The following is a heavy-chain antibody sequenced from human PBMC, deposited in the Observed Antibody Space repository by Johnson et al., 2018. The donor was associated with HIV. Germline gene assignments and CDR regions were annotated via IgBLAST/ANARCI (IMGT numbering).Heavy chain of an antibody. J-gene: IGHJ3*02. V-gene: IGHV3-33*08. CDR3: ARNNGDLTGGDAFDI. CDR1: GFTFSRYA. CDR2: IWYDGSNK. Sequence: QEQLVESGGGVVQPGRSLRLSCAASGFTFSRYAMDWVRQAPGKGLEWVAVIWYDGSNKYYADSVKGRFTISRDNSKNTLYLQMNNLGAGDTAVYYCARNNGDLTGGDAFDIWGQGTMVTVSS. D-gene: IGHD3-9*01.